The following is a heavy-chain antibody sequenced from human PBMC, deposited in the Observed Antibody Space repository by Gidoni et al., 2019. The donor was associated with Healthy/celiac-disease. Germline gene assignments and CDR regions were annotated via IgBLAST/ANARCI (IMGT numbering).Heavy chain of an antibody. V-gene: IGHV1-24*01. J-gene: IGHJ6*02. CDR1: GYTLTELS. Sequence: VQLVQSGAEGKKPGASVKVSCKVSGYTLTELSMHWVRQAPGKGLEWMGGFAPEDGETIYAQKFQGRVTMTEDTSTDTAYMELSSLRSEDTAVYYCATVGGSYGNYYYYGMDVWGQGTTVTVSS. CDR2: FAPEDGET. D-gene: IGHD1-26*01. CDR3: ATVGGSYGNYYYYGMDV.